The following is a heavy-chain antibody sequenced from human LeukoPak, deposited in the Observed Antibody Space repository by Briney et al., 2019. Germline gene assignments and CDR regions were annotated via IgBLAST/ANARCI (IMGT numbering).Heavy chain of an antibody. D-gene: IGHD3-22*01. CDR2: INSNGGRT. V-gene: IGHV3-64*01. CDR3: AKDLFYYDKGGFDY. Sequence: GGSLRLSCAASGVTFRSYGMHWVRQAPGKGLEYVSAINSNGGRTYYANSVKGRFTISRDNSKNTLYLQMNSLRTEDTAVYYCAKDLFYYDKGGFDYWGQGTLVTVSS. CDR1: GVTFRSYG. J-gene: IGHJ4*02.